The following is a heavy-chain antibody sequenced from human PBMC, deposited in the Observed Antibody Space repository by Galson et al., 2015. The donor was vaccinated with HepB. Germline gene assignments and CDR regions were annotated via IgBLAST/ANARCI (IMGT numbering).Heavy chain of an antibody. D-gene: IGHD3-10*01. CDR2: ISWNSGSI. CDR1: GFTFDDYA. Sequence: SLRLSCAASGFTFDDYAMHWVRQAPGKGLEWVSGISWNSGSIGYADSVKGRFTISRDNAKNSLYLQMNSLRAEDTALYYCAKGYGSGSYIPFDYWGQGTLVTVPS. V-gene: IGHV3-9*01. CDR3: AKGYGSGSYIPFDY. J-gene: IGHJ4*02.